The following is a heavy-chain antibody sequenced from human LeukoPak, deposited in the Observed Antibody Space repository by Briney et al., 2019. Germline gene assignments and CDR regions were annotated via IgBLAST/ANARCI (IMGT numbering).Heavy chain of an antibody. CDR2: ISAYNGNT. J-gene: IGHJ4*02. CDR1: GGTFSSYA. Sequence: GASVKVSCKASGGTFSSYAISWVRQAPGQGLEWMGWISAYNGNTNYAQKLQGRVTMTTDTSTSTAYMELRSLRSDDTAVYYCARCLRYFDWLPNEYYFDYWGQGTLVAVSS. D-gene: IGHD3-9*01. CDR3: ARCLRYFDWLPNEYYFDY. V-gene: IGHV1-18*01.